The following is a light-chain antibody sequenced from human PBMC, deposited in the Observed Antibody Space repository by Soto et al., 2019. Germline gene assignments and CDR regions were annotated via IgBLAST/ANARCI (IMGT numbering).Light chain of an antibody. CDR2: DAS. V-gene: IGKV3-11*01. CDR1: QSVSTY. CDR3: QQRRKWPEFP. Sequence: ETVLTQSPATLSLSPGERATLSCRASQSVSTYLAWYQQKPGQAPRLLIYDASNSATGIPARFSGSGSGTDFTLTISSLEPEDFAVYYCQQRRKWPEFPFGPGTKVDIK. J-gene: IGKJ3*01.